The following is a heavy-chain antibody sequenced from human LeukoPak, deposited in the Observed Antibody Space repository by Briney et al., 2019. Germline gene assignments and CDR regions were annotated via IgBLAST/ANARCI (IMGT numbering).Heavy chain of an antibody. J-gene: IGHJ4*02. Sequence: GGSLRLSCVASGFTFSNYPMSWVRPAPGKGLEWVSAIGGSGGSTYYADSVKGRFTISRDNSKNTLYLQMNSLRAEDTAVYYCAKDDTYYFGNYWGQGTLVTVSS. D-gene: IGHD1-26*01. CDR3: AKDDTYYFGNY. CDR1: GFTFSNYP. CDR2: IGGSGGST. V-gene: IGHV3-23*01.